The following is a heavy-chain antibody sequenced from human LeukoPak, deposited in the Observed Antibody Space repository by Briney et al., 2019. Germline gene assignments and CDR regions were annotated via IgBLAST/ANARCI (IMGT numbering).Heavy chain of an antibody. D-gene: IGHD6-25*01. CDR3: ARVTAATSFDY. Sequence: GSLRLSCAASGFTFSSYSMNWVRQPPGKGLEWIGEIYHSGSTNYNPSLKSRVTISVDKSKNQFSLKLSSVTAADTAVYYCARVTAATSFDYWGQGTLVTVSS. V-gene: IGHV4-4*02. CDR1: GFTFSSYSM. CDR2: IYHSGST. J-gene: IGHJ4*02.